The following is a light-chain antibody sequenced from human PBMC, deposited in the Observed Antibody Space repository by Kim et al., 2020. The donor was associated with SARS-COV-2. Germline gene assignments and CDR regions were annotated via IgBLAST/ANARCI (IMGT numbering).Light chain of an antibody. CDR1: SIGSKS. CDR3: QVWDSSGDHRVV. J-gene: IGLJ2*01. Sequence: PGKTARITCGGSSIGSKSVHWYQQMPGQAPVLVISYDSDWPSGIPERFSGSNSGNTATLTISRVEAGDEAGYYCQVWDSSGDHRVVFGGGTQLTVL. CDR2: YDS. V-gene: IGLV3-21*04.